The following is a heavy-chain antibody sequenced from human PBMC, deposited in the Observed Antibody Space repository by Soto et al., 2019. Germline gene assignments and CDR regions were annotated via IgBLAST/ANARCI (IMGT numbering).Heavy chain of an antibody. CDR2: IRSKPNNYAT. J-gene: IGHJ6*03. V-gene: IGHV3-73*01. Sequence: EVQLVESGGGLVQPGGSLKLSCAASGFTFSGSAMHWVRQASGKGLEWVGRIRSKPNNYATAYGASVKGRFTISRDDSKNTAYLQMNSLNTEDTAVYYCRRQASDFWSGKPQYYMDVWGKGTTVTGSS. CDR3: RRQASDFWSGKPQYYMDV. CDR1: GFTFSGSA. D-gene: IGHD3-3*01.